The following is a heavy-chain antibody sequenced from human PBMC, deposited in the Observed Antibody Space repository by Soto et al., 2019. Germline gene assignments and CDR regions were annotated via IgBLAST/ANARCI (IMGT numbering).Heavy chain of an antibody. CDR3: VKETVAAAYVETSPFDF. CDR2: IDGSGGDT. V-gene: IGHV3-23*01. Sequence: EVQLLESGGGLVQPGGSLRLSCAASGFTFSSYAMGWVRQAPGTELEWVSVIDGSGGDTSFADSVKGRFTISRDNSKNTLYLHMNSLRAEDTARYYCVKETVAAAYVETSPFDFWGQGTLVTVSS. J-gene: IGHJ4*02. CDR1: GFTFSSYA. D-gene: IGHD2-15*01.